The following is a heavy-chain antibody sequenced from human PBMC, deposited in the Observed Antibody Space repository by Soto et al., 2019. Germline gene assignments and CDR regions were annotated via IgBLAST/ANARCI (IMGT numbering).Heavy chain of an antibody. D-gene: IGHD3-3*01. J-gene: IGHJ5*02. CDR1: GFTFSSYA. Sequence: GGSLRLSCAASGFTFSSYAMSWVRQAPGKGLEWVSAISGSGGSTYYADSVKGRFTISRDNSKNTLYLQMNSLRAEDTAVYYCAKVARTIFGGGSSNWFDPWGQGTLVTVSS. CDR3: AKVARTIFGGGSSNWFDP. CDR2: ISGSGGST. V-gene: IGHV3-23*01.